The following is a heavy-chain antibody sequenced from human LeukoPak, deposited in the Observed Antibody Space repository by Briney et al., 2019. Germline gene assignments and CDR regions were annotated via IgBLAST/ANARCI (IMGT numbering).Heavy chain of an antibody. CDR2: ISWNSGSI. CDR3: AKARYCSSTSCYSFDY. V-gene: IGHV3-9*01. Sequence: GGSLKLSCAASGFTFDDYAMHWVRQAPGKGLEWVSGISWNSGSIGYADSVKGRFTISRDNAKNSLYLQMNSLRAEDTALYYCAKARYCSSTSCYSFDYWGQGTLVTVSS. D-gene: IGHD2-2*02. J-gene: IGHJ4*02. CDR1: GFTFDDYA.